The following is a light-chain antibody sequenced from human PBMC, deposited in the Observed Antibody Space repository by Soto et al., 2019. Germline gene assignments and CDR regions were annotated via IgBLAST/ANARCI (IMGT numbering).Light chain of an antibody. CDR2: SDN. J-gene: IGLJ1*01. V-gene: IGLV1-40*01. Sequence: QSVLTQPPSVSGAPGQRVTISCTGSGSNIGAGYVVHWYQQLPGAAPKLLIFSDNNRPSGVPDRFSGSKSGTSASLAITGLRAEDEADYYCQSYDNNSDYVFGTGTKVTVL. CDR3: QSYDNNSDYV. CDR1: GSNIGAGYV.